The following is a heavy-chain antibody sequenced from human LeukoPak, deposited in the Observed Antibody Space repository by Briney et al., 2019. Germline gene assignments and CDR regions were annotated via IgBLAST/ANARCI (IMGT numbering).Heavy chain of an antibody. CDR2: ISYDGSNK. Sequence: PGRSLRLSCAASGFTFSSYGMHWVRQAPGKGLEWVAVISYDGSNKYYADSVKGRFTISRDNSKNTLYLQMNSLRAEDTAVYYCANGRYSSGWYWFDYWGQGTLVTVSS. CDR3: ANGRYSSGWYWFDY. CDR1: GFTFSSYG. V-gene: IGHV3-30*18. D-gene: IGHD6-19*01. J-gene: IGHJ4*02.